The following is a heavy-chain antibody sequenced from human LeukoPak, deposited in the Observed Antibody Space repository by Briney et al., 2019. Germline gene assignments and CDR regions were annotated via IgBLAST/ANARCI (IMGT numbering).Heavy chain of an antibody. V-gene: IGHV1-24*01. J-gene: IGHJ4*02. CDR3: ATDLHCSSTSCPFDY. CDR2: FDPEDGET. CDR1: GYSFLAHY. Sequence: ASVKVSCKTSGYSFLAHYIHWVRQAPGKGLEWMGGFDPEDGETIYAQKFQGRVTMTEDTSTDTAYMELSSLRSEDTAVYYCATDLHCSSTSCPFDYWGQGTLVTVSS. D-gene: IGHD2-2*01.